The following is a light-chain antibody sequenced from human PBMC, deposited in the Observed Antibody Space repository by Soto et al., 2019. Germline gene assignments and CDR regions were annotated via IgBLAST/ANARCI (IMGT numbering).Light chain of an antibody. Sequence: DIQMTQSPSALSASVGDRATITCRASQSISSWLAWYQQKPGKAPKLLIYDASTLQSGVPSRYSGSGSGTEFTLTIGNLQPDDFATYYCQQYESYSPWTFGQGTKVEIK. CDR3: QQYESYSPWT. J-gene: IGKJ1*01. V-gene: IGKV1-5*01. CDR1: QSISSW. CDR2: DAS.